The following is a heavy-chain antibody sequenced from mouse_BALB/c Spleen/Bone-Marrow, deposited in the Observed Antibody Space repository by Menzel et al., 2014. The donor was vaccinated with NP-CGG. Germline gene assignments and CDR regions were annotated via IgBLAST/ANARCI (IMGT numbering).Heavy chain of an antibody. D-gene: IGHD2-3*01. CDR1: GYAISSYW. Sequence: VKLMESGAELVRPGSSVKISCKASGYAISSYWMNWVKQRPGQGLEWIGQIYPGDGDTNYNGKFKGKATLTADKSSSTAYMQISSLTSEDSAVYFCARGRGWYLDYWGQGTTLTASS. V-gene: IGHV1-80*01. CDR2: IYPGDGDT. J-gene: IGHJ2*01. CDR3: ARGRGWYLDY.